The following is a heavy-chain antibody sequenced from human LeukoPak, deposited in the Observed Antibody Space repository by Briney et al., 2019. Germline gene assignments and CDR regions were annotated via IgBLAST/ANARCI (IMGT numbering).Heavy chain of an antibody. CDR1: GFTFSSYA. Sequence: GGSLRLSCAASGFTFSSYAMSWVRQAPGKGLEWVSAISGSGGSTYYADSVKGRFTISRDNSENTLYLQMSSLRAEDTAVYYCAKDLVPQVVPATNWFDPWGQGTLVTVSS. CDR3: AKDLVPQVVPATNWFDP. CDR2: ISGSGGST. J-gene: IGHJ5*02. V-gene: IGHV3-23*01. D-gene: IGHD2-2*01.